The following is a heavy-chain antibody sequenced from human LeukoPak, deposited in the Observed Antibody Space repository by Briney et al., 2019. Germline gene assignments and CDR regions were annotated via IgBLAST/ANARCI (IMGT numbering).Heavy chain of an antibody. CDR1: GGSISSYY. Sequence: SETLSLTCTVSGGSISSYYWSWIRQPAGKGLEWIERIYTSGSTNYNPSLKSRVNMSVDTSKKQSSHKPRHVPTADTAVYDCAKRDGSGSYFDYWGQGTLVTVS. V-gene: IGHV4-4*07. CDR3: AKRDGSGSYFDY. J-gene: IGHJ4*02. CDR2: IYTSGST. D-gene: IGHD3-10*01.